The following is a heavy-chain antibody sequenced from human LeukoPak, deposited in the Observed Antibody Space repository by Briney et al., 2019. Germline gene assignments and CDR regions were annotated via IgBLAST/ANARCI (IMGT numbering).Heavy chain of an antibody. CDR3: APRGDIEHSYGYGKWFDP. J-gene: IGHJ5*02. Sequence: PSETLSLTCAVYGGSFSGYYWSWIRQPPGKGLEWIGEINHSGSTNYNASLKSRVTISVYTSKNQFSLRLSSVTAADTAVYYCAPRGDIEHSYGYGKWFDPWGQGTRVTVSS. CDR2: INHSGST. V-gene: IGHV4-34*01. D-gene: IGHD5-18*01. CDR1: GGSFSGYY.